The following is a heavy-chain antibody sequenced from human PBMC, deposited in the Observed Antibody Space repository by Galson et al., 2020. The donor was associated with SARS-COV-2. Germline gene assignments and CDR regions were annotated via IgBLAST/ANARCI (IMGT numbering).Heavy chain of an antibody. J-gene: IGHJ4*02. CDR2: IKTKTDGGTI. CDR1: GFTFNKAW. CDR3: ATDRLCDCTRGICCLRYFEY. V-gene: IGHV3-15*01. D-gene: IGHD2-8*02. Sequence: GGSLRLSCAASGFTFNKAWMSWVRQTPGKGLEWVGRIKTKTDGGTIDYAAPVKGRFTILRDDSKDTLYLQMNSLKTEDTGVYYCATDRLCDCTRGICCLRYFEYWGPGTLVPVSS.